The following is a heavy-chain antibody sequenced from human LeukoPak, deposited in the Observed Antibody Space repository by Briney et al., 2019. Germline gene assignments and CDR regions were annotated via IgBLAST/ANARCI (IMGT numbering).Heavy chain of an antibody. Sequence: ASVKVSCTASGYTFTGYYMHWVRQAPGQGLEWMGRINPNSGGTNYAQKFQGRVTMTRDTSISTAYMELSRLRSDDTAVYYCASQGPHYDFWSGYSNWFDPWGQGTLVTVSS. CDR2: INPNSGGT. CDR1: GYTFTGYY. V-gene: IGHV1-2*06. CDR3: ASQGPHYDFWSGYSNWFDP. J-gene: IGHJ5*02. D-gene: IGHD3-3*01.